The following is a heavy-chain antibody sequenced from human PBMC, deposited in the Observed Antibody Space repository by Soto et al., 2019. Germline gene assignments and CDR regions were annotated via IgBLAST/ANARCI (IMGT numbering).Heavy chain of an antibody. CDR3: ARHPGRLNDILTGYYGSYYYYGMDV. Sequence: SETLSLTCTVSGGSISSSSYYWGWIRQPPGKGLEWIGSIYYSGSTYYNPSLKSRVTISVDTSKNQFSLKLSSVTAADTAVYYCARHPGRLNDILTGYYGSYYYYGMDVWGQGTTVTVSS. CDR2: IYYSGST. J-gene: IGHJ6*02. CDR1: GGSISSSSYY. V-gene: IGHV4-39*01. D-gene: IGHD3-9*01.